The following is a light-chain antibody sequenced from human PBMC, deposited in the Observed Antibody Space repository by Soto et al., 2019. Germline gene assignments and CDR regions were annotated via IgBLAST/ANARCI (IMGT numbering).Light chain of an antibody. V-gene: IGKV1-9*01. CDR2: AAS. CDR3: QVFSSYPRGN. J-gene: IGKJ3*01. Sequence: DIQLTQSPSFLSASVGDRVTITCRASQGIGNSLAWYQRQPGKAPKLLIYAASTLQSGVPSRFSGSGSGTEFTITISTLQPENFAPYYCQVFSSYPRGNFGPGTKVDIK. CDR1: QGIGNS.